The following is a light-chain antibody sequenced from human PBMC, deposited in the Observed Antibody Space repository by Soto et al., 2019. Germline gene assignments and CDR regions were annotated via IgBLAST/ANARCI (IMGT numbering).Light chain of an antibody. CDR2: DAS. J-gene: IGKJ1*01. Sequence: DIVMTQSPSTLSASVGDRVTITCRASQSMNDWLAWYQQKPGKAPKVLIYDASSLQSGVPSRFSGSGSGTEFTLTIDSLQPDDVATYYCLRYNAFSQTFGQGTKVEI. CDR3: LRYNAFSQT. CDR1: QSMNDW. V-gene: IGKV1-5*01.